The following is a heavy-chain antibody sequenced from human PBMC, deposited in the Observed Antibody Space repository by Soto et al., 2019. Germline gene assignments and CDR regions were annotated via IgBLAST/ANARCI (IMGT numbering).Heavy chain of an antibody. CDR3: AKAVTMVRGVIVDYYYYYGMDV. V-gene: IGHV3-30*18. J-gene: IGHJ6*02. CDR2: ISYDGSNK. D-gene: IGHD3-10*01. CDR1: GFTFSSYG. Sequence: PGGSLRLSCAASGFTFSSYGMHWVRQAPGKGLEWVAVISYDGSNKYYADSVKGRFTISRDNSKNTLYLQMNSLRAEDTAVYYCAKAVTMVRGVIVDYYYYYGMDVWGQGTTVTVSS.